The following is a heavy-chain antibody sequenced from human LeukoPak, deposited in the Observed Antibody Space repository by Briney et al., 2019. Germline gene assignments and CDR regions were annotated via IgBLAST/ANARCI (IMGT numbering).Heavy chain of an antibody. J-gene: IGHJ4*02. V-gene: IGHV4-39*01. Sequence: KPSETLSLTCTVSGGSISSSSYYWGWLRQPPGKGLEWIGSIYYSGSTYYNPSPKSRVTISVDTSKNQFSLKLSSVTAADTAVYYCASRPRKDSSGWYVRTVSRSQEFDYWGQGTLVTVSS. CDR2: IYYSGST. D-gene: IGHD6-19*01. CDR1: GGSISSSSYY. CDR3: ASRPRKDSSGWYVRTVSRSQEFDY.